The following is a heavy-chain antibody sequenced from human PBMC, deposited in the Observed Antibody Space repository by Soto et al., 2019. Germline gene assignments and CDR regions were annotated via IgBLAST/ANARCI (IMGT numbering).Heavy chain of an antibody. CDR3: ARVCGGDCRHGMDV. J-gene: IGHJ6*02. CDR2: IYYSGST. V-gene: IGHV4-31*03. CDR1: GGSISSGGYY. Sequence: SETLSLTCTVSGGSISSGGYYWSWIRQHPGKGLEWIGYIYYSGSTYYNPSLKSRVTISVDTSKNQFSLRLSSVTAADTAVYYCARVCGGDCRHGMDVWGQGTTVTVSS. D-gene: IGHD2-21*02.